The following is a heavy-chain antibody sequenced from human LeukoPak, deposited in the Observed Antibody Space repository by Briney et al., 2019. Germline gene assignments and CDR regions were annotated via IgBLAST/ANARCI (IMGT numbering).Heavy chain of an antibody. V-gene: IGHV3-30-3*01. CDR3: ARDRWENYGDYGGDPYYYYGMDV. J-gene: IGHJ6*02. CDR1: GFTFSSYA. D-gene: IGHD4-17*01. Sequence: GGSLRLSCAASGFTFSSYAMHWVRQAPGKGLEWVAVISYDGSNKYYADSVKGRFTISRDNSKNTLYLQMNSLRAEDTAVYYCARDRWENYGDYGGDPYYYYGMDVWGQGTTVTVSS. CDR2: ISYDGSNK.